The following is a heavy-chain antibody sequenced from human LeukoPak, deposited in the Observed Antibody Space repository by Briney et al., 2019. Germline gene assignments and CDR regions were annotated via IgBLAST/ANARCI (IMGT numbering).Heavy chain of an antibody. Sequence: PSETLSLTCTVSGGSISSDSYYYNWIRQPPGKGLEWIGYIYYSGSTSHNSSLKSRVTISVDTSKGQFSLKLTSVTAADTAVYYCARFSRYCVSTSCSVYWGQGTLVTVSS. CDR3: ARFSRYCVSTSCSVY. J-gene: IGHJ4*02. V-gene: IGHV4-31*03. CDR2: IYYSGST. CDR1: GGSISSDSYY. D-gene: IGHD2-2*01.